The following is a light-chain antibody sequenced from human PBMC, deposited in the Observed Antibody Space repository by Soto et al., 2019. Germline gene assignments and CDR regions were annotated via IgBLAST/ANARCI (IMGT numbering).Light chain of an antibody. CDR3: LQVYSYPRT. Sequence: AIQMTQSPSSLSASVGDRVTITCRASQGIKNDLGWYQQKPGEAPKLLIYAASDLQSGVPSRFRGSGSGTDFTLTISSLQPEDFATYFCLQVYSYPRTFGQGTKLEIK. CDR2: AAS. CDR1: QGIKND. V-gene: IGKV1-6*01. J-gene: IGKJ2*01.